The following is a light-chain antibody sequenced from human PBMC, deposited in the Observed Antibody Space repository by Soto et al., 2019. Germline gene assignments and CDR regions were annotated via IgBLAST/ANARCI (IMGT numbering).Light chain of an antibody. CDR3: QQYDNLPLS. Sequence: DIQLTQSPSSLSASVGDRVTITCQARQAVSNYLNWYQQKPGKAPKLLIYDASNLETGVPSRFSGGGSGTDFTFTISSLQPEDFATYYCQQYDNLPLSFGGGTKVEI. V-gene: IGKV1-33*01. CDR2: DAS. J-gene: IGKJ4*01. CDR1: QAVSNY.